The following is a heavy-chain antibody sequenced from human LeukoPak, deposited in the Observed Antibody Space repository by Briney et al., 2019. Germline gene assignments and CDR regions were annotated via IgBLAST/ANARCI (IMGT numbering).Heavy chain of an antibody. CDR2: ISGSGGST. V-gene: IGHV3-23*01. CDR3: AKGVIAAAGTEVDY. J-gene: IGHJ4*02. CDR1: GFTFSSYA. D-gene: IGHD6-13*01. Sequence: PGRSLRLSCAASGFTFSSYAMSWVCQAPGKGLEWVSAISGSGGSTYYADSVKGRFTISRDNSKNTLYLQMNSLRAEDTAVYYCAKGVIAAAGTEVDYWGQGTLVTVSS.